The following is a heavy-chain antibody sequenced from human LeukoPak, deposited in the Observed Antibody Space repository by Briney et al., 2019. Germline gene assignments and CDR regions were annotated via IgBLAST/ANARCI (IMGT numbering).Heavy chain of an antibody. CDR1: GYTFISYG. Sequence: ASVKVSCKASGYTFISYGINWVRQAPGQGLEWMGWITTYNGYTNYAQKLQGRVTMTTDTSTSTANMELRSLRSDDTAVYYCARDSPGDGYNSFDYWGQGTLVTVSS. CDR2: ITTYNGYT. CDR3: ARDSPGDGYNSFDY. J-gene: IGHJ4*02. V-gene: IGHV1-18*01. D-gene: IGHD5-24*01.